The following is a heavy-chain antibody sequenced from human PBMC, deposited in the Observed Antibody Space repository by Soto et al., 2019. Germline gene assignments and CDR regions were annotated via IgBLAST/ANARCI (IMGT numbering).Heavy chain of an antibody. Sequence: ASVKVSCKASGYTFTGYSMHWVRQAPGQGLEWMGWINPNSGGTNYAQKFQGWVTMTRDTSISTAYMELSRLRSDDTAVYYCARDLSYDILTGYYGPQNWFDPWGQGTLVTVSS. CDR3: ARDLSYDILTGYYGPQNWFDP. CDR2: INPNSGGT. J-gene: IGHJ5*02. V-gene: IGHV1-2*04. D-gene: IGHD3-9*01. CDR1: GYTFTGYS.